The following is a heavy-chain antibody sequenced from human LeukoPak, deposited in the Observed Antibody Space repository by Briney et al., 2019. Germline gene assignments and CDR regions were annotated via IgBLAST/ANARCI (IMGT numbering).Heavy chain of an antibody. CDR3: AKARYNAYDEFDY. CDR1: GITLSNYG. Sequence: GGTLRLSCAVSGITLSNYGMSWVRQAPGKGLEWVAGISGSGGSTNYADSVKGRFTISRNNPKNTLYLQMYSLRAEDTAVYYCAKARYNAYDEFDYWGQRTLVTVSS. V-gene: IGHV3-23*01. J-gene: IGHJ4*02. CDR2: ISGSGGST. D-gene: IGHD5-12*01.